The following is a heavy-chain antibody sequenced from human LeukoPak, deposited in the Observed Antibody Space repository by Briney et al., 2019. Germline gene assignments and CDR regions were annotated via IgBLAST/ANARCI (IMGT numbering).Heavy chain of an antibody. V-gene: IGHV1-46*01. CDR3: ARVSVGERRAFDI. J-gene: IGHJ3*02. CDR1: GYTFTGYY. D-gene: IGHD1-1*01. CDR2: INPSGGST. Sequence: ASVKVSCEASGYTFTGYYMHWVRQAPGQGLEWMGIINPSGGSTSYAQKFQGRVTMTRDMSTSTVYMELSSLRSEDTAVYYCARVSVGERRAFDIWGQGTMVTVSS.